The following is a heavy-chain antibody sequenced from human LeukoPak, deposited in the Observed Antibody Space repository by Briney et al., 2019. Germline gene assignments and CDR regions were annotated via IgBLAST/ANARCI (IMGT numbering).Heavy chain of an antibody. J-gene: IGHJ4*02. Sequence: PSETLSLTCAVYGGSFSGYYWSWIRQPPGKGLEWIGEINHSGSTNYNPSLKSRVTTSVDTSKNQFSLKLSSVTAADTAVYYCARTSAYYYDSSGYYWGYYFDYWGQGTLVTVSS. D-gene: IGHD3-22*01. V-gene: IGHV4-34*01. CDR1: GGSFSGYY. CDR2: INHSGST. CDR3: ARTSAYYYDSSGYYWGYYFDY.